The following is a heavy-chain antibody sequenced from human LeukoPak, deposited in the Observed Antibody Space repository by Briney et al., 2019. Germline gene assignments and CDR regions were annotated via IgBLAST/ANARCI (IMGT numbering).Heavy chain of an antibody. CDR3: ARDVTIDY. CDR2: IPYDGSNK. D-gene: IGHD1-1*01. V-gene: IGHV3-30-3*01. Sequence: PGGSLRLSCAASGFTFSSYAMHWVRQAPGKGLEWVAVIPYDGSNKYYADSVKGRFTISRDNSKNTLYLQMNSLGAEDTAVYYCARDVTIDYWGQGTLVTVSS. J-gene: IGHJ4*02. CDR1: GFTFSSYA.